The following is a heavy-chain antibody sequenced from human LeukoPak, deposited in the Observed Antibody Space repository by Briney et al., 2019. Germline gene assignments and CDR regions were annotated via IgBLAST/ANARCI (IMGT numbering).Heavy chain of an antibody. J-gene: IGHJ4*02. CDR2: IKRKSDGGTT. Sequence: GGSLRLSCAASGFTFSDAWMTWVRQAPGKRLEWVGRIKRKSDGGTTDYAAPVKGRFTISRDNAKNSLYLQVNSLRAEDTAVYYCARDSYYDFWSGYYTNYYYFDYWGQGTLVTVSS. V-gene: IGHV3-15*01. CDR1: GFTFSDAW. D-gene: IGHD3-3*01. CDR3: ARDSYYDFWSGYYTNYYYFDY.